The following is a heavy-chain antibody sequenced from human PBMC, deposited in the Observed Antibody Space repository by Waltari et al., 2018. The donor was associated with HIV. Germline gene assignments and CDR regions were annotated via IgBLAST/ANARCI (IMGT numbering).Heavy chain of an antibody. CDR2: INNRGRN. CDR3: VRETYCGADCYAFDY. D-gene: IGHD2-21*02. Sequence: QVQLQESGPGLVKPSQTLSLTCTVSGGSISSYHWSGIRPPPGKGLEWMGYINNRGRNQDNPSLKSQVTISVDTCKNQFSLKLSSVTAADSAVYYCVRETYCGADCYAFDYWGQGTLVTVSS. J-gene: IGHJ4*02. V-gene: IGHV4-59*01. CDR1: GGSISSYH.